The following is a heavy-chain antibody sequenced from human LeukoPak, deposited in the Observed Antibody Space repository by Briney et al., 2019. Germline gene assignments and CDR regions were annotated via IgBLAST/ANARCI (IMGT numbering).Heavy chain of an antibody. V-gene: IGHV4-59*08. Sequence: SETLSLTCTVSGGSISSYYWSWIRQPPGKGLEWIGYIYYSGSTNYNPSRKSRVTISVDTSKNQFSLKLSSVTAADTAVYYCARLATTVTTNWYFDLWGRGTLVTVSS. D-gene: IGHD4-17*01. CDR3: ARLATTVTTNWYFDL. J-gene: IGHJ2*01. CDR1: GGSISSYY. CDR2: IYYSGST.